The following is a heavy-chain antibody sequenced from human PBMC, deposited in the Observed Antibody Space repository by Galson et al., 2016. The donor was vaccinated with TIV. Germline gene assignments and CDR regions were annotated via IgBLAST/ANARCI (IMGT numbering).Heavy chain of an antibody. D-gene: IGHD6-25*01. V-gene: IGHV3-23*01. CDR3: TKEGSGFVAGGGFVDY. CDR2: ISYTGGST. Sequence: SLRLSCAASGFSFNTYGMMWVRQAPGKGLEWVSFISYTGGSTYYGDTVKGRFTISRDNSKKTMYLQMNSLRVEDTAVYYCTKEGSGFVAGGGFVDYWGQGILVTVSS. CDR1: GFSFNTYG. J-gene: IGHJ4*02.